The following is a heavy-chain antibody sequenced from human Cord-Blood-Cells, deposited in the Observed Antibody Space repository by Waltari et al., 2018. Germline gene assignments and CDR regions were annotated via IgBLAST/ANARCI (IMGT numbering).Heavy chain of an antibody. D-gene: IGHD6-13*01. V-gene: IGHV4-34*01. CDR2: INHGGST. J-gene: IGHJ4*02. Sequence: QVQLQQWGAGLLKPSETLSLTCAVYGGSFSGYYWSWIRQPPGKGLEWIGEINHGGSTNYTPSLRGRVTISVDTSKNQFSLKLSSVTAADTAVYYCARGPFRSSWYNPDFDYWGQGTLVTVSS. CDR1: GGSFSGYY. CDR3: ARGPFRSSWYNPDFDY.